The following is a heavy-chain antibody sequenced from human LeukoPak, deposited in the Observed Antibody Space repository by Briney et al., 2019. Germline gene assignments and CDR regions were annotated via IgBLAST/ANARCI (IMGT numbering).Heavy chain of an antibody. V-gene: IGHV4-59*08. CDR1: GGSISSYY. J-gene: IGHJ4*02. D-gene: IGHD3-10*01. CDR3: GSGSYYFDY. Sequence: SETLSLTCTVSGGSISSYYWSWIRQPPGKGLEWIGYIYYSGSTKYNPSLKSRVTISVDTSKSQFSLKLSSVSAADTAVYYCGSGSYYFDYWGQGTLVTVST. CDR2: IYYSGST.